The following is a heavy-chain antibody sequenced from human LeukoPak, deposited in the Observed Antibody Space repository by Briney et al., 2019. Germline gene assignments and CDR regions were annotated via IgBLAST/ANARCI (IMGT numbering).Heavy chain of an antibody. V-gene: IGHV4-39*07. CDR3: ARVSGWLPFY. D-gene: IGHD6-19*01. Sequence: KPSETLSLTCTVSGGSISSRTYYWGWIRQPPGKGLEWIGTIYYSGSTYYNPSLKSRVTISVDTSKNQFSLKLSSVTAADTAVYYCARVSGWLPFYWGQGTLVTVSS. J-gene: IGHJ4*02. CDR1: GGSISSRTYY. CDR2: IYYSGST.